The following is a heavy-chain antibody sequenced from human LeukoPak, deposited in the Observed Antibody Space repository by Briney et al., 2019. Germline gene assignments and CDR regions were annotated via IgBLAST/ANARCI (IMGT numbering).Heavy chain of an antibody. D-gene: IGHD4-11*01. Sequence: SETLSLTCTVSGGSISSYYWSWIRQPPGKGLEWIGYAYYSGYTDYNPSLKSRITISVDTSKNQFSLKLTSVTAADTAVYYCARHTRRTTVTPRYFDYWGQGTLVTVSS. CDR2: AYYSGYT. V-gene: IGHV4-59*08. J-gene: IGHJ4*02. CDR3: ARHTRRTTVTPRYFDY. CDR1: GGSISSYY.